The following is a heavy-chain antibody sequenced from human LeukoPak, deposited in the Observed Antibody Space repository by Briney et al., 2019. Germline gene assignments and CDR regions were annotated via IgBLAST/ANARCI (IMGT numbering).Heavy chain of an antibody. CDR3: ARVDTSTWDSFDS. J-gene: IGHJ4*02. V-gene: IGHV1-2*02. CDR1: AYTFTGYF. D-gene: IGHD6-13*01. CDR2: INPNSGGT. Sequence: ASVKVSCKASAYTFTGYFLHWVRQAPGQGLEWMGWINPNSGGTNYAQKFQGRVTMTRDTSISTAYMGLSSLRSDDTAVYYCARVDTSTWDSFDSWGQGTLITVSS.